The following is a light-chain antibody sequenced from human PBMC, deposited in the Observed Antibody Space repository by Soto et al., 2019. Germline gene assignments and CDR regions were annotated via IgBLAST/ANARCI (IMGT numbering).Light chain of an antibody. V-gene: IGKV1-27*01. CDR3: QRYDSAPWT. Sequence: DIQLTQSPSSLSASVGDKVTITCRASQGIINYLAWYQQKPGQFPTLLIYSASTLQSGVTSRFSGSGSGTAFPLTISSLQPEDVATYYCQRYDSAPWTFAKGTKVELQ. CDR2: SAS. J-gene: IGKJ1*01. CDR1: QGIINY.